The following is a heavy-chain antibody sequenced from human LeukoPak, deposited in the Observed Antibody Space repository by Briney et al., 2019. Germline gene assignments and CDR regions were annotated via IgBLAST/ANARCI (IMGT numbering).Heavy chain of an antibody. J-gene: IGHJ6*04. CDR3: ARAIYCSSTSCYYLPYYYGMDV. CDR2: INADNGNT. Sequence: WASVKVSCKASGYTFTNYAMHWVRQAPGQRLEWMGWINADNGNTKYSQKFQGRVTITRDTSASTAYMELSSLGSGDTAVYYCARAIYCSSTSCYYLPYYYGMDVWGKGTTVTVSS. D-gene: IGHD2-2*01. CDR1: GYTFTNYA. V-gene: IGHV1-3*01.